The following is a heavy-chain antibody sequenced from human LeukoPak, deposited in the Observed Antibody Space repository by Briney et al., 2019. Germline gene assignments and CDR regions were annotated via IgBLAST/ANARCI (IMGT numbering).Heavy chain of an antibody. Sequence: GASVKVSCKASGYSFTSYGISWVRQAPGQWLEWMVWISAYNGNTNYAQKLQGRVTMTTDTSTSTAYMELRSLRSDDTAVYYCARERGDRDTFDIWGQGTMVTVSS. V-gene: IGHV1-18*01. CDR3: ARERGDRDTFDI. CDR2: ISAYNGNT. J-gene: IGHJ3*02. D-gene: IGHD7-27*01. CDR1: GYSFTSYG.